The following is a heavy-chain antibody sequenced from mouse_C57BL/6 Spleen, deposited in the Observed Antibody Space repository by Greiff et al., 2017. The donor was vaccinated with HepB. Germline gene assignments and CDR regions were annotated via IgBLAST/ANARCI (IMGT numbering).Heavy chain of an antibody. D-gene: IGHD1-1*01. V-gene: IGHV1-26*01. CDR2: INPNNGGT. CDR1: GYTFTDYY. Sequence: EVQLQQSGPELVKPGASVKISCKASGYTFTDYYMNWVKQSHGKSLEWIGDINPNNGGTSYNQKFKGKATLTVDKSSSTAYMELRSLTSEDSAVYYCAGSLWYFDYWGQGTTLTVSS. J-gene: IGHJ2*01. CDR3: AGSLWYFDY.